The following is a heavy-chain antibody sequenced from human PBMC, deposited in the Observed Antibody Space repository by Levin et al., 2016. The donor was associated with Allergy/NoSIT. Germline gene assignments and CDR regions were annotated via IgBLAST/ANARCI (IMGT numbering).Heavy chain of an antibody. Sequence: RQAPGKGLEWIGYSYYSGSTNYNPSLKSRVTISVDTSKNQFSLKLSSVTAADTAVYYCARDATGWGSSGWYGYYYYYGMDVWGQGTTVTVSS. V-gene: IGHV4-59*01. CDR2: SYYSGST. J-gene: IGHJ6*02. CDR3: ARDATGWGSSGWYGYYYYYGMDV. D-gene: IGHD6-19*01.